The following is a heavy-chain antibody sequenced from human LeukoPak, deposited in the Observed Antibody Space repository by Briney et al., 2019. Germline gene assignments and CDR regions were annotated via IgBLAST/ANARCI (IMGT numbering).Heavy chain of an antibody. Sequence: PGGSLRLSCAASGFTFSSYGIHWVRQAPGKGLEWVAVIWYDGSNKYYADSVKGRFTISRDNSKNTLYLQMNSLRAEDTAVYYCAKDGEVVAMGYWGQGTLVTVSS. CDR1: GFTFSSYG. D-gene: IGHD3-22*01. CDR3: AKDGEVVAMGY. V-gene: IGHV3-33*06. CDR2: IWYDGSNK. J-gene: IGHJ4*02.